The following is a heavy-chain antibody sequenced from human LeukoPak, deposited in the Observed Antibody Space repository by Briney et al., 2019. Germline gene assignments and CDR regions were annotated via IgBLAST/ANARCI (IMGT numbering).Heavy chain of an antibody. CDR1: GFIFNNAW. CDR2: IKSKTDGGTS. D-gene: IGHD3-22*01. J-gene: IGHJ4*02. Sequence: GGSLRLSCAASGFIFNNAWMGWVRQAPGKGLEWVGRIKSKTDGGTSDYAAPVKGRFTISRDDSKTTLYLQMNSLKTEDTAVYYCTTVFFYYDSSGYSYYFDSWGRGTLVTVSS. V-gene: IGHV3-15*01. CDR3: TTVFFYYDSSGYSYYFDS.